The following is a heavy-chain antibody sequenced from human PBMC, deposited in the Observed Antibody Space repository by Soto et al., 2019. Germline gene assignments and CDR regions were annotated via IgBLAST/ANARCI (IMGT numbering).Heavy chain of an antibody. D-gene: IGHD1-7*01. CDR2: IIPIFGTA. Sequence: QVQLVQSGAEVKKPGSSVKVSCKASGGTFSSYAISWVRQAPGHGLELMGGIIPIFGTANYAQKFQGRVTITADESTSTAYMELSSLRSEDTAVYYCASLLELGYHHYTPDPWGQGTLVTVSS. CDR1: GGTFSSYA. J-gene: IGHJ5*02. CDR3: ASLLELGYHHYTPDP. V-gene: IGHV1-69*01.